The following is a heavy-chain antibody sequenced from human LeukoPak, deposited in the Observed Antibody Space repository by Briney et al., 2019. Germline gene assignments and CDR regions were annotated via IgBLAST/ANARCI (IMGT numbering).Heavy chain of an antibody. CDR1: GGSISSYY. D-gene: IGHD2-2*01. V-gene: IGHV4-34*01. CDR3: ARARIGGIVVVPAARDAFDI. CDR2: INHSGST. J-gene: IGHJ3*02. Sequence: SETLSLTCTVSGGSISSYYWSWIRQPPGKGLEWIGEINHSGSTNYNPSLKSRVTISVDTSKNQFSLKLSSVTAADTAVYYCARARIGGIVVVPAARDAFDIWGQGTMVTVSS.